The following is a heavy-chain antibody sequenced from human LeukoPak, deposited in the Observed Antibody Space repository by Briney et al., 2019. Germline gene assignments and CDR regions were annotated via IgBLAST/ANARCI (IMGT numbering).Heavy chain of an antibody. Sequence: APVKVSCKASGGTFSSYAISWVRQAPGQGLEWMGGIIPIFGTANYAQKFQGRVTITADESTSTAYMELSSLRSEDTAVYYCARYSSSWYWFDPWGQGTLVTVSS. D-gene: IGHD6-13*01. J-gene: IGHJ5*02. CDR3: ARYSSSWYWFDP. V-gene: IGHV1-69*13. CDR1: GGTFSSYA. CDR2: IIPIFGTA.